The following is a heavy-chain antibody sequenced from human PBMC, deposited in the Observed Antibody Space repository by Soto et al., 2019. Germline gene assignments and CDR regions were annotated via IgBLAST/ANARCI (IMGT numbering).Heavy chain of an antibody. Sequence: GGSLRLSCAASGFTFSSYGMHWVRQAPGKGLEWVAVIWFDGSTKYYVDSVKGRFTISRDNSKNTLYLQMNSLRVEDTAVYYCARDMNDYGGNSYYHYGMDVWGQGTTVTVSS. D-gene: IGHD4-17*01. J-gene: IGHJ6*02. CDR2: IWFDGSTK. V-gene: IGHV3-33*01. CDR1: GFTFSSYG. CDR3: ARDMNDYGGNSYYHYGMDV.